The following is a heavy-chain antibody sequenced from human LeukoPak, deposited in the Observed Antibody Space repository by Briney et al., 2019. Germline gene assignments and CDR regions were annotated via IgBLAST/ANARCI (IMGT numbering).Heavy chain of an antibody. CDR3: AREYYYDSSGYFDY. D-gene: IGHD3-22*01. Sequence: MTGRSLRLSCAASGFTFSDYYMSWIRQAPGKGLEWVSYISSSGSTIYYADSVKGRFTISRDNAKNSLYLQMNSLRAEDTAVYYCAREYYYDSSGYFDYWGQGTLVTVSS. CDR2: ISSSGSTI. V-gene: IGHV3-11*01. CDR1: GFTFSDYY. J-gene: IGHJ4*02.